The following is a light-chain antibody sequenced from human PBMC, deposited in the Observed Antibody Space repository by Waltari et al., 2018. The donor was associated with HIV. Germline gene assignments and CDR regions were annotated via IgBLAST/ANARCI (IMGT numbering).Light chain of an antibody. J-gene: IGLJ2*01. CDR3: AAWDDSLSVV. CDR2: RNN. Sequence: QSVLTQPPSASGTPGQRVTIACSGSSSNLGRNLVYWYQQLPETAPKLLIYRNNQRPSGVPDRFSGSKSGTSASLAISGLRSEDEADYYCAAWDDSLSVVFGGGTKLTVL. CDR1: SSNLGRNL. V-gene: IGLV1-47*01.